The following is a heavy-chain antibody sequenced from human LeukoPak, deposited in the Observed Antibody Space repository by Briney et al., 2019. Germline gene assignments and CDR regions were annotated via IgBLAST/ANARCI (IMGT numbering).Heavy chain of an antibody. CDR3: ARFIGSSGYYDY. CDR1: GGSISGYY. CDR2: IYSTGIT. D-gene: IGHD3-22*01. V-gene: IGHV4-59*01. J-gene: IGHJ4*01. Sequence: PSETLSLTCTVSGGSISGYYWSWVRQPPGKGLELIGYIYSTGITDYNPSLTSRVTISVDTSKNQFSLKLSSVTAADTAVYYCARFIGSSGYYDYWGHGTRVTVPA.